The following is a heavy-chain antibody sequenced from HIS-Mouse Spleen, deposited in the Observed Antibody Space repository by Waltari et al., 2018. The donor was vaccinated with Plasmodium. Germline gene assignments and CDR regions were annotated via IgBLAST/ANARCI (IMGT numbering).Heavy chain of an antibody. V-gene: IGHV3-53*01. Sequence: EVQLVESGGGLIQPGGSLRLSCAASGFTVSSNYMSWVRQAPGKGRGWVSVSYIGGSKYYADSVKGRFTISRDNSKNTLYLQMNSLGAEDTAVYYCARGMKSSSSAFDIWGQGTMVTVSS. J-gene: IGHJ3*02. CDR1: GFTVSSNY. D-gene: IGHD6-6*01. CDR3: ARGMKSSSSAFDI. CDR2: SYIGGSK.